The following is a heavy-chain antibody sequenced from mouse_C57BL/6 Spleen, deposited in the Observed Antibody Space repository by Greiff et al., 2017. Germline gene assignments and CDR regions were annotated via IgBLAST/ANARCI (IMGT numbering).Heavy chain of an antibody. CDR2: IDPSDSYT. J-gene: IGHJ1*03. V-gene: IGHV1-59*01. Sequence: QVQLQQPGAELVRPGTSVKLSCKASGYTFTSYWMHWVKQRPGQGLEWIGVIDPSDSYTNYNQKFKGKATLTVDTSSSTAYMQLSSLTSEDSAVYYCARDSHYYGTLGGYFDVWGTGTTVTVSS. CDR3: ARDSHYYGTLGGYFDV. CDR1: GYTFTSYW. D-gene: IGHD1-1*01.